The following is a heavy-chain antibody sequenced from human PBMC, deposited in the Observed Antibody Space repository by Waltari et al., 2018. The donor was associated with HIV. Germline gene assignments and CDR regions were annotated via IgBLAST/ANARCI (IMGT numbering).Heavy chain of an antibody. V-gene: IGHV4-39*01. D-gene: IGHD3-16*01. Sequence: QLQLQESGPGLVKPSETLSLTCTVSGCSISSSSYYWGWIRQPPGKGLEWIGSIYYSGSTYYNPSLKSRVTISVDTSKNQFSLKLSSVTAADTAVYYCARQWVPLGPESGGMDVWGQGTTVTVSS. CDR3: ARQWVPLGPESGGMDV. J-gene: IGHJ6*02. CDR2: IYYSGST. CDR1: GCSISSSSYY.